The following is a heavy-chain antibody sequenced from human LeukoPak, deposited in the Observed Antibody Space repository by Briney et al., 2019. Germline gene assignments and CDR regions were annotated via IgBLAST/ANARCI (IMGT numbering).Heavy chain of an antibody. V-gene: IGHV4-59*01. CDR3: ARVWTSSGYYRVDY. J-gene: IGHJ4*02. CDR2: IYYSGST. CDR1: GGSIGSYD. Sequence: SETLSLTCTVSGGSIGSYDWSWIRQPPGKGLEWIGYIYYSGSTNYNPSLESRVTISVDTSKNQFSLKLSSVTAADTAVYYCARVWTSSGYYRVDYWGQGTLVTVSS. D-gene: IGHD3-22*01.